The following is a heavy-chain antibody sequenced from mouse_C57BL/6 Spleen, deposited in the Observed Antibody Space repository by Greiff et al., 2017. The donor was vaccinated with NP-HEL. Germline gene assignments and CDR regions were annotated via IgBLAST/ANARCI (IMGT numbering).Heavy chain of an antibody. CDR3: ARCPYDYLYAMDD. D-gene: IGHD2-4*01. J-gene: IGHJ4*01. Sequence: VQLQQPGAELVKPGASVKLSCKASGYTFTSYWMHWVKQRPGQGLEWIGMIHPNSGSTNYNEKFKSKATLTVDTSSSTAYMQLSSLTSEDSAVYYCARCPYDYLYAMDDGGQGTSVTVSS. V-gene: IGHV1-64*01. CDR1: GYTFTSYW. CDR2: IHPNSGST.